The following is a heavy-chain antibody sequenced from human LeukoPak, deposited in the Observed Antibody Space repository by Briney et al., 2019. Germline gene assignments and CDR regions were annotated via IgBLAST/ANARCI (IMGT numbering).Heavy chain of an antibody. J-gene: IGHJ4*02. Sequence: PGGSLRLSCAASGFTFSSYSMNWVRQAPGKGLEWVSSISSSSSYIYYADSVKGRFTISRDNSKNTLYLQMNSLRAEDTAVYYCARVATITMVTDYWGQGTLVTVSS. D-gene: IGHD3-10*01. CDR3: ARVATITMVTDY. CDR1: GFTFSSYS. CDR2: ISSSSSYI. V-gene: IGHV3-21*01.